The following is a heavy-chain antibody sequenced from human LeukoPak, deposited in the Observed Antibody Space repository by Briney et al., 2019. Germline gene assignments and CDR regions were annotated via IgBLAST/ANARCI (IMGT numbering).Heavy chain of an antibody. D-gene: IGHD2-15*01. CDR3: ARVSVATYYYYGMDV. CDR1: GFTFSSYW. Sequence: PGGSLRLSCAASGFTFSSYWMHWVRQAPGKGLVWVSRINSDGSSTSCADSVKGRFTISRDNAKNTLYLQMNSLRAEDTAVYYCARVSVATYYYYGMDVWGQGTTVTVSS. V-gene: IGHV3-74*01. CDR2: INSDGSST. J-gene: IGHJ6*02.